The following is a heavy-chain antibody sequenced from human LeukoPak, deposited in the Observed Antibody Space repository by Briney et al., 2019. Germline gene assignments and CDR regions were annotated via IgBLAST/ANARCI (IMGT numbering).Heavy chain of an antibody. CDR1: GGSISSSSYY. CDR2: IYYSGST. J-gene: IGHJ4*02. Sequence: SETLSLTCTVSGGSISSSSYYWGWIRQPPGKGLEWIGSIYYSGSTYYNPSLKSRVTISVDTSKNQFSLKLSSVTAADTAVYYCARHARASGDGWYYFDYWGQGTLVTVSS. CDR3: ARHARASGDGWYYFDY. V-gene: IGHV4-39*01. D-gene: IGHD6-19*01.